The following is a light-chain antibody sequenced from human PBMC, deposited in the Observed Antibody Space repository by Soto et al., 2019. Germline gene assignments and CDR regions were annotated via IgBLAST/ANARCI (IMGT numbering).Light chain of an antibody. J-gene: IGLJ1*01. CDR1: SSDVGSYNL. CDR2: EGS. CDR3: CSYAGSSIFYV. Sequence: QSALTLPAAVSGSTRQSITISCTGTSSDVGSYNLVSWYQQHPGKAPKLMIYEGSKRPSGVSNRFSGSKSGNTASLTISGLQAEDEADYYCCSYAGSSIFYVFGTGTKVTVL. V-gene: IGLV2-23*01.